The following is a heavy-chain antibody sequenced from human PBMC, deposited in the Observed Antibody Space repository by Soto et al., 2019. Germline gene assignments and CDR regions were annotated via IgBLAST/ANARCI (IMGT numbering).Heavy chain of an antibody. V-gene: IGHV3-53*01. Sequence: GGSLRLSCAASGFTVSSNYMSWVRQDPRKGLEWVSVIYSGGSTYYADSVKGRFTISRDHSKNTLYLQMNSLRAADTAVYYCARELKSAAFDIWGQGTMVTVSS. CDR3: ARELKSAAFDI. CDR1: GFTVSSNY. CDR2: IYSGGST. J-gene: IGHJ3*02.